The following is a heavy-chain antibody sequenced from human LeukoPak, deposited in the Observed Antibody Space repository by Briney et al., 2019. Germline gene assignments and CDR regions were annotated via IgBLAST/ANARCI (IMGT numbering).Heavy chain of an antibody. V-gene: IGHV4-34*01. D-gene: IGHD3-3*01. Sequence: SETLSLTCAVYGGSFSGYYWSWIRQPPGKGLEWIGEINHSGSTNYNPSLKSRVTISVDTSKNQFSLKLSSVAAADTAVYYCARGGTYYDFWSGYYKGGWFDPWGQGTLVTVSS. J-gene: IGHJ5*02. CDR2: INHSGST. CDR3: ARGGTYYDFWSGYYKGGWFDP. CDR1: GGSFSGYY.